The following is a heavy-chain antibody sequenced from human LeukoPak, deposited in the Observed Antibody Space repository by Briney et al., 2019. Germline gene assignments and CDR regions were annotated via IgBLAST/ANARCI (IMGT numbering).Heavy chain of an antibody. J-gene: IGHJ5*02. D-gene: IGHD3-16*01. V-gene: IGHV3-23*01. CDR3: ARSYIRVGAFWFDP. CDR2: ISGSGSST. CDR1: GFTFSSYA. Sequence: GGSLRLSCAASGFTFSSYAMSWVRQAPGKGLEWVSVISGSGSSTYYADSVKGRFTISRDNAKNSLYLQMNSLRAEDTAVYYCARSYIRVGAFWFDPWGQGTLVTVSS.